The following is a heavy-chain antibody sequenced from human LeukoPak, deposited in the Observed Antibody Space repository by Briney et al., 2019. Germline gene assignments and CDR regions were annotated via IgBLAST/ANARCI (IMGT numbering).Heavy chain of an antibody. Sequence: PSETLSLTCAVSGDSIRSTKWWGWIRQPPGKGLEWIGYIYYSGSTYYNPSLKSRLTMSVDTSKNQFSLKLSSVTAVDTAVYYCARTLSGNYRYFDYGGQGTLVTVSS. J-gene: IGHJ4*02. CDR3: ARTLSGNYRYFDY. V-gene: IGHV4-28*01. D-gene: IGHD1-26*01. CDR2: IYYSGST. CDR1: GDSIRSTKW.